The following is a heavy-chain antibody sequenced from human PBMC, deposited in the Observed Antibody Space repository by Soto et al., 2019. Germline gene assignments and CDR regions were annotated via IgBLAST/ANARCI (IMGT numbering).Heavy chain of an antibody. CDR1: GVSISSDGYS. J-gene: IGHJ6*02. CDR3: ARAYYDFWTSYHYGMDV. D-gene: IGHD3-3*01. CDR2: IYQSGST. V-gene: IGHV4-30-2*01. Sequence: PSETLSLTCAVSGVSISSDGYSWSWIRQPQGKGLEWIGFIYQSGSTYYNPSLKSRGTMSVDRSKNQFSLKLTSVTAADTAVYYCARAYYDFWTSYHYGMDVWGQGTTVTVSS.